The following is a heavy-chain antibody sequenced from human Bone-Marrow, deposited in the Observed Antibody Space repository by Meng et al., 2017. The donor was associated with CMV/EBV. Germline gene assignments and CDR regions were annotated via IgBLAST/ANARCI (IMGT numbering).Heavy chain of an antibody. J-gene: IGHJ4*02. D-gene: IGHD6-6*01. CDR1: GYTFTSYA. V-gene: IGHV1-2*02. CDR3: ARVSTPGRPRSPFDS. Sequence: ASVKVSCKASGYTFTSYAMNWVRQAPGQGLEWMGWINPNSGGTNYAQNFQGRVTMTRDTSTSTAFMDLSRLSSDDRAVYYCARVSTPGRPRSPFDSWGQGTLVTVSS. CDR2: INPNSGGT.